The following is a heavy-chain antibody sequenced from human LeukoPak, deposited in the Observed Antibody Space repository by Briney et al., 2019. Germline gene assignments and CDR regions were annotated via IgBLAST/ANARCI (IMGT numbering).Heavy chain of an antibody. CDR3: ARDYYHSSSPYGY. V-gene: IGHV1-2*02. Sequence: ASVKVSCKASGYTFTGYYMHWVRQAPGQGLEWMGWINPNSGGTNYAQKFQGRVTMTRDTSISTAYMELSRLRSDDTAVYYCARDYYHSSSPYGYWGQGTLVTVSS. CDR1: GYTFTGYY. CDR2: INPNSGGT. D-gene: IGHD6-13*01. J-gene: IGHJ4*02.